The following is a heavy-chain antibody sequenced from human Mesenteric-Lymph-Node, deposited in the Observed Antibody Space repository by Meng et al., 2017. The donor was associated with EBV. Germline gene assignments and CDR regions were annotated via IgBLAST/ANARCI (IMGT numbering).Heavy chain of an antibody. D-gene: IGHD5-12*01. Sequence: QVELHESGPGVGRPSGTLSLTCAVSGGSIDSSNWWSWVRQPPGKGLEWIGEIFHSGITNYNPSLKNRVIMSVDKSTNQFSLNLISVTAADTATYYCATGERSGYVAHWGQGTLVTVSS. J-gene: IGHJ5*02. V-gene: IGHV4-4*02. CDR1: GGSIDSSNW. CDR2: IFHSGIT. CDR3: ATGERSGYVAH.